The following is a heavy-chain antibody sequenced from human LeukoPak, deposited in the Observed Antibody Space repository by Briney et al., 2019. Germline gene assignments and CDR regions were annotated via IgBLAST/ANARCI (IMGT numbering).Heavy chain of an antibody. CDR3: ARDLSSTSNWEFDY. D-gene: IGHD7-27*01. V-gene: IGHV1-2*06. J-gene: IGHJ4*02. CDR1: GYTFIDYF. Sequence: ASVKVSCKTSGYTFIDYFIHWVRQAPGQGLEWMGRLNPNNGDTYYAQDFQGRVTMTRDTSIGTAYMELSRLTSDDTAVYYCARDLSSTSNWEFDYWGQGTLVTVSS. CDR2: LNPNNGDT.